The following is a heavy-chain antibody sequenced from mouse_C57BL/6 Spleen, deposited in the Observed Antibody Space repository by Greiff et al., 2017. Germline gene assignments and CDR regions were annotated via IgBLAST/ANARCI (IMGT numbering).Heavy chain of an antibody. CDR1: GYAFSSYW. V-gene: IGHV1-80*01. CDR2: IYPGDGDT. J-gene: IGHJ2*01. Sequence: QVQLKESGAELVKPGASVKISCKASGYAFSSYWMNWVKQRPGKGLEWIGQIYPGDGDTNYNGKFKGKATLTADKSSSTAYMQLSSLTSEDSAVYFCARDGRGYFDYWGQGTTLTVSS. CDR3: ARDGRGYFDY. D-gene: IGHD1-1*01.